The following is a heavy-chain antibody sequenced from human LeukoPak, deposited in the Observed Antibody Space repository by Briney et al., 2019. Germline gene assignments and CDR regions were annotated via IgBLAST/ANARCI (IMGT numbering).Heavy chain of an antibody. V-gene: IGHV4-59*01. J-gene: IGHJ2*01. D-gene: IGHD1-26*01. CDR2: IYYSGST. CDR1: GDSISSYY. Sequence: SETLSLTCTVSGDSISSYYWSWIRQPPGKGLEWIGYIYYSGSTNYNPSLKSRVSISLDTSNNQFSLRLSSVTAADSAVYYCARGPTGSYIRNFDFWGRGTLVTVSS. CDR3: ARGPTGSYIRNFDF.